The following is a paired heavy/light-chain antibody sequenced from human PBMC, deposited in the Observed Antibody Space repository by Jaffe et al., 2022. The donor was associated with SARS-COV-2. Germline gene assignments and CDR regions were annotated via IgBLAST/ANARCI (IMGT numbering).Heavy chain of an antibody. CDR1: GYTFASYG. CDR3: ARDVLSSGTYHSSGSRWFDP. Sequence: QVQLVQSGAEVKRPGASVKVSCKASGYTFASYGINWVRQAPGQGLEWMGWITPYNGNTDYAQNLQGRVTMTTDTSTSTAYMELSTLRSDDTAVYYCARDVLSSGTYHSSGSRWFDPWGQGTLVTVSS. D-gene: IGHD1-26*01. CDR2: ITPYNGNT. J-gene: IGHJ5*02. V-gene: IGHV1-18*01.
Light chain of an antibody. CDR3: QQTYSTPRT. V-gene: IGKV1-39*01. CDR2: AAS. CDR1: QSISTY. J-gene: IGKJ2*01. Sequence: DIQMTQSPSSLSASVGDRVTITCRASQSISTYLNWYQQKPGKAPNLLIYAASSLQSGVPSRFSGSGSATDFTLTINSLQPEDFATYYCQQTYSTPRTFGQGTKLEIK.